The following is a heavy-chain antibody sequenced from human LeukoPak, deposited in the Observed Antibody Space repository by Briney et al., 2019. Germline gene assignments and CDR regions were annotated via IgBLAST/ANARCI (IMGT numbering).Heavy chain of an antibody. V-gene: IGHV1-18*01. CDR3: ARKEDDFWSGYYPEYFQH. D-gene: IGHD3-3*01. Sequence: GASVKVSCKASGYTFTGYGISWVRQAPGQGLEWMGWISAYNGNTNYAQKLQGRVTMTTDTSTSTAYMELRSLRSDDTAVYYCARKEDDFWSGYYPEYFQHWGQGTLVTVSS. J-gene: IGHJ1*01. CDR1: GYTFTGYG. CDR2: ISAYNGNT.